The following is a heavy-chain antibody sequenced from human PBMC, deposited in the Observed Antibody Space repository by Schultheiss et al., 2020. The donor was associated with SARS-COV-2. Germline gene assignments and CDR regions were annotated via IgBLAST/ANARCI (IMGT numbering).Heavy chain of an antibody. D-gene: IGHD3-22*01. J-gene: IGHJ4*02. CDR3: TRYGRTMIATYYFDY. CDR2: ISGSGGST. V-gene: IGHV3-23*01. CDR1: GGSFSGYY. Sequence: GGSLRLSCAVYGGSFSGYYWSWIRQPPGKGLEWVSAISGSGGSTYYADSVKGRFTISRDNSKNTLYLQMNSLRAEDTAVYYCTRYGRTMIATYYFDYWGQGTLVTVSS.